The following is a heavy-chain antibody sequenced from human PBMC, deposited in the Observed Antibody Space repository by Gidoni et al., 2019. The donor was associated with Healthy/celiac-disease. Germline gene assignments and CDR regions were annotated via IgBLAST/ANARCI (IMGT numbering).Heavy chain of an antibody. D-gene: IGHD2-15*01. CDR1: GYTFTGYY. CDR2: INPNSGGT. Sequence: QVQLVQSGAEVKKPGASVKVSCKASGYTFTGYYMHWVRQAPGQGLEWMGGINPNSGGTNYAQKFQGRVTMTRDTSISTAYMELSRLRSDDTAVYYCARKDIVVVVAAKNAFDIWGQGTMVTVSS. J-gene: IGHJ3*02. CDR3: ARKDIVVVVAAKNAFDI. V-gene: IGHV1-2*02.